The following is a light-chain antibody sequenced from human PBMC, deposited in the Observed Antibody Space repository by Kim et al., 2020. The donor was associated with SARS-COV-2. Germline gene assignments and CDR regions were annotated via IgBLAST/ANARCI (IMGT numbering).Light chain of an antibody. J-gene: IGKJ2*03. Sequence: SVSPGERASLSCRASQSVRSNLAWYQQKPGQAPRLLIYGASTRATGIPARFSGSGSGTEFTLTISSLQSEDFAVYYCQQYNNWPLSFGQGTKMEI. CDR3: QQYNNWPLS. CDR1: QSVRSN. CDR2: GAS. V-gene: IGKV3-15*01.